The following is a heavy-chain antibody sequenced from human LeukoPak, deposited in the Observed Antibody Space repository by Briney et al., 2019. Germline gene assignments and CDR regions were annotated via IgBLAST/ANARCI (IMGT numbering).Heavy chain of an antibody. CDR2: ISPGGGTT. J-gene: IGHJ4*02. D-gene: IGHD4-17*01. Sequence: GGSLRLSCAVSGFAFGSEAMSWVRQSPARGLEWVASISPGGGTTYYADSVKGRFTISRDNAKNSLYLQMNSLRAEDTAVYYCARYGDYAGRSFDYWGQGTLVTVSS. CDR3: ARYGDYAGRSFDY. CDR1: GFAFGSEA. V-gene: IGHV3-23*01.